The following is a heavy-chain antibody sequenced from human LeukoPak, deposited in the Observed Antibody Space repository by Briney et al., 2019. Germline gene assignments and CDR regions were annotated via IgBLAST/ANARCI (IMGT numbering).Heavy chain of an antibody. D-gene: IGHD6-6*01. CDR2: IYYSGST. Sequence: SETLSLTCTVSGGSISSYYWSWTRQPPGKGLEWIGYIYYSGSTNYNPSLKSRVTISVDTSKNQFSLKLSSVTAADTAVYYCARDLSSSWAFDIWGQGTMVTVSS. J-gene: IGHJ3*02. V-gene: IGHV4-59*01. CDR3: ARDLSSSWAFDI. CDR1: GGSISSYY.